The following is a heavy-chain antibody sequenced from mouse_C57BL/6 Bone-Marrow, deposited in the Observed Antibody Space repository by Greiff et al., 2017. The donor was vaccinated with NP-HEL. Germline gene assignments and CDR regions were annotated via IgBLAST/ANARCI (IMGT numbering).Heavy chain of an antibody. D-gene: IGHD1-1*01. V-gene: IGHV1-4*01. CDR2: INPSSGYT. J-gene: IGHJ4*01. CDR3: ASPYGSSPYYAMDY. CDR1: GYTFTSYT. Sequence: QVQLQQSGAELAIPGASVKMSCKASGYTFTSYTMHWVKQRPGQGLEWIGYINPSSGYTKYNQKFKDKATLTADKSSSTAYMQLSSLTSEDSAGYYCASPYGSSPYYAMDYWGQGTSVTVSS.